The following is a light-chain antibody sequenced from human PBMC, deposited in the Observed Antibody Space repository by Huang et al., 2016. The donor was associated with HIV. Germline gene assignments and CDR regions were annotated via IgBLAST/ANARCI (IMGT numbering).Light chain of an antibody. Sequence: AIQLTQSPSSLSASVGDRVTITCRASQGISSVLAWYQQKPGKAPKLLMYAASTLHSGVPLRFSVSGSGTDFTLTISSLQPEDFATYYCQQFNNYPLTFGGGTKVEIK. J-gene: IGKJ4*01. CDR1: QGISSV. CDR3: QQFNNYPLT. CDR2: AAS. V-gene: IGKV1D-13*01.